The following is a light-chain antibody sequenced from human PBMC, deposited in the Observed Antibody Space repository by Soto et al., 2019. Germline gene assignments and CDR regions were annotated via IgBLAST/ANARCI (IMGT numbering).Light chain of an antibody. CDR3: QSYDSSLSGVV. Sequence: QAVVTQPPSVSGAPGQRVTISCTGSSSNIGAGYDVHWYQQLPGTAPKLLIYGNSNRPSGVPDRFSGSKSGTSASLAITGLQAEDEADYYCQSYDSSLSGVVFVGGTKVNVL. CDR1: SSNIGAGYD. V-gene: IGLV1-40*01. J-gene: IGLJ2*01. CDR2: GNS.